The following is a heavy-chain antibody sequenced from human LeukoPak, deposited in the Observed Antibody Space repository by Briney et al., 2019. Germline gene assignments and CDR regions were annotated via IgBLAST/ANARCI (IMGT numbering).Heavy chain of an antibody. CDR1: GGSISSGSYY. Sequence: PSETLSLTCTVSGGSISSGSYYWSWIRQPAGKGLEWIGRIYTSGSTNYNPSLKSRVTISVDTSKNQFSLKLSSVTAADTAVYYCARDGPDFWSGYYPNWYFDLWGRGTLVTVSS. CDR2: IYTSGST. V-gene: IGHV4-61*02. J-gene: IGHJ2*01. D-gene: IGHD3-3*01. CDR3: ARDGPDFWSGYYPNWYFDL.